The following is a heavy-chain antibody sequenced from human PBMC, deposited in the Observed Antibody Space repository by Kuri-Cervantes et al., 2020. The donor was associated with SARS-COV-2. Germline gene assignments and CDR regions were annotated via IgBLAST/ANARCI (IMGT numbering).Heavy chain of an antibody. CDR3: ARGAAPGRKWAYYFDF. Sequence: ASVKVSCKASGDTFTNFAINWVRQAPGQRPEWMGWINGGNGNTKYSQNFQGSVAITRDTSAKVTFLDLSSLKSEDSTVYFCARGAAPGRKWAYYFDFWGQGTLVTVSS. CDR1: GDTFTNFA. V-gene: IGHV1-3*01. J-gene: IGHJ4*02. CDR2: INGGNGNT. D-gene: IGHD6-13*01.